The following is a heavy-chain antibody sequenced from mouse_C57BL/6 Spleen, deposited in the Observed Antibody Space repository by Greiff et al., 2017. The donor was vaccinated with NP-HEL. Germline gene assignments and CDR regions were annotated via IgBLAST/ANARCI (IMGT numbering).Heavy chain of an antibody. CDR3: ARDLPYYAMDC. CDR2: ISDGGSYT. D-gene: IGHD2-1*01. Sequence: EVHLVESGGGLVKPGGSLKLSCAASGFTFSSYAMSWVRQTPEKRLEWVATISDGGSYTSYPDNVKGRFTISRDNAKNNLYLQMSHLKSEDTAMYYCARDLPYYAMDCWGQGTSVTVSS. J-gene: IGHJ4*01. V-gene: IGHV5-4*01. CDR1: GFTFSSYA.